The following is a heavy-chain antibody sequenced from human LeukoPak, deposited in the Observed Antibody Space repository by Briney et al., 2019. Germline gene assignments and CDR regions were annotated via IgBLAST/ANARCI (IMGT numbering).Heavy chain of an antibody. Sequence: GGSLRLSCAASGFTFSGSAMHWVRQASGKGLEWVGRIRSKANSYATAYAASVKGRFTISRDDSKNTAYLQMNSLKTEDTAVYYCTRLYVSEVRLRYYGMDVWGQGTTVTVSS. CDR3: TRLYVSEVRLRYYGMDV. CDR2: IRSKANSYAT. D-gene: IGHD3-10*01. V-gene: IGHV3-73*01. CDR1: GFTFSGSA. J-gene: IGHJ6*02.